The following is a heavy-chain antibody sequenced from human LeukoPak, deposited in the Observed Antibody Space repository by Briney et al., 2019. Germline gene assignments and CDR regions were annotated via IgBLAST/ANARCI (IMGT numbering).Heavy chain of an antibody. CDR3: AIIYGSGNYCGD. CDR1: GFTFSSYA. D-gene: IGHD3-10*01. Sequence: PGGSLRLSCAASGFTFSSYAMTWVRQASGKGLEWLSVVSGSGDTTFYTDSVKGRFTISRDNSKNTLYLQMNSLRVEDTAIHFCAIIYGSGNYCGDWGQGTLVTVSS. V-gene: IGHV3-23*01. J-gene: IGHJ4*02. CDR2: VSGSGDTT.